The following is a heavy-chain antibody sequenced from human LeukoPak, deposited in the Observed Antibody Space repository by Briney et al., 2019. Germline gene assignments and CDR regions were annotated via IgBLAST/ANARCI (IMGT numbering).Heavy chain of an antibody. CDR1: GFTFSSYS. J-gene: IGHJ5*02. D-gene: IGHD5-18*01. CDR2: ISSSNSYI. V-gene: IGHV3-21*01. CDR3: ARDQGTAMVPNWFDP. Sequence: GGSLRLSCAASGFTFSSYSMNWVRQAPGKGLEWVSSISSSNSYIYYADSVKGRFTISRDNAKNSLYLQMNSLRAEDTAVYYCARDQGTAMVPNWFDPWGQGTLVTVSS.